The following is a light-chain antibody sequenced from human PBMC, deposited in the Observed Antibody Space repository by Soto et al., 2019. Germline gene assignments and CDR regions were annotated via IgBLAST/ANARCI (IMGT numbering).Light chain of an antibody. Sequence: QSVLTQSPSASGTPGQRVTISCSGSSSNIGSRAVSWYQQLPGTAPKLLIYSNTQRPSGVPDRFSGSRSGTSASLAISGLQSEDEADYYCAAWDDSLKGYVFGTGTKLTVL. CDR1: SSNIGSRA. V-gene: IGLV1-44*01. J-gene: IGLJ1*01. CDR3: AAWDDSLKGYV. CDR2: SNT.